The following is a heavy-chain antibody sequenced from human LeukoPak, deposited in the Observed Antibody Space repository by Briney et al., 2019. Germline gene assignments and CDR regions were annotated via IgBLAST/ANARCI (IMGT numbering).Heavy chain of an antibody. V-gene: IGHV4-34*01. Sequence: PSETLSLTCAVYGGSLSGYQWSWIRQSPGKGLEWIGEIHHSGTTSFNPSLNSRVTISVDTSKSQFSLNLTAVTAADTAVYYCARGLMRRVAPRITIIRGVRLDPWGQGTLVTVSS. CDR2: IHHSGTT. J-gene: IGHJ5*02. D-gene: IGHD3-10*01. CDR3: ARGLMRRVAPRITIIRGVRLDP. CDR1: GGSLSGYQ.